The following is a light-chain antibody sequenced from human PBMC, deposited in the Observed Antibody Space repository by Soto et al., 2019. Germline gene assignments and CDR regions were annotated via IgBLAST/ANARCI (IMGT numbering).Light chain of an antibody. V-gene: IGLV1-40*01. J-gene: IGLJ1*01. CDR3: QSYDSSLSGYV. Sequence: QSVLTQPPSVSGAPGQRVTISCTGSRSNIGAGYDVHWYQQLPGTAPKLLIYGNSNRPSGVPDRFSGSKSGTSASLAITGLXAEDEADYYCQSYDSSLSGYVFGTGTKVTVL. CDR1: RSNIGAGYD. CDR2: GNS.